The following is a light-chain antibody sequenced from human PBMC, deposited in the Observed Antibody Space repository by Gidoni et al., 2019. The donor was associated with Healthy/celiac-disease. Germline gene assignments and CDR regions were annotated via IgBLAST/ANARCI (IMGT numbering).Light chain of an antibody. CDR1: KLGDKY. V-gene: IGLV3-1*01. CDR3: QAWDSSTAV. J-gene: IGLJ2*01. Sequence: SSELTQPPSVSVSPGQTASITCSGDKLGDKYSCWYQQTPGQSPVLVLYQDSKRPSGIPERFSGSNSGNTATLTISGTQAMDEADYYCQAWDSSTAVVGGGTKLTVL. CDR2: QDS.